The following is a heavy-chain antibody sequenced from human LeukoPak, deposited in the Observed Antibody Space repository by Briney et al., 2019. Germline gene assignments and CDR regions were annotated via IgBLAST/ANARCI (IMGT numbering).Heavy chain of an antibody. CDR3: ARGGGTIFGVVIDRFDP. Sequence: SETLSLTCTVSGGSISSGSYYWSWIRQPAGKGLEWIGRIYTSGSTNYNPSLKSRVTISVDTSKNQFSLKLSSVTAADTAVYYCARGGGTIFGVVIDRFDPWGQGTLVTVSS. D-gene: IGHD3-3*01. V-gene: IGHV4-61*02. CDR1: GGSISSGSYY. CDR2: IYTSGST. J-gene: IGHJ5*02.